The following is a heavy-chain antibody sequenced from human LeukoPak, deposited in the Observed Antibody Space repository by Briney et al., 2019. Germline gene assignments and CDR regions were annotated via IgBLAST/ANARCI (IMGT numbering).Heavy chain of an antibody. V-gene: IGHV3-20*04. CDR3: AKTSDGSWFDP. CDR2: INWNGGNT. J-gene: IGHJ5*02. Sequence: GGSLRLSCAASGFTFDDYGMSWVRQGPGKGLEWVSGINWNGGNTGYADSVKGRFTIFRDNAKNSLYLEMDSLRVEDTALYYCAKTSDGSWFDPWGQGTLVTVSS. D-gene: IGHD2-15*01. CDR1: GFTFDDYG.